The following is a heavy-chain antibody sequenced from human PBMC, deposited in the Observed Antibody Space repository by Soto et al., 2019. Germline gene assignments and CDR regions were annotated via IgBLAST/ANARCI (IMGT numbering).Heavy chain of an antibody. D-gene: IGHD2-8*01. Sequence: GGSLRLSCAASGFSFSTYAMHWVRQAPGKGLEWVALMWYDGTNKYYADPVQGRFTISRDNSKNSLYLQMNSLRAEDTAVYYCARDHLLVHAYWGQGTLVTVSS. CDR1: GFSFSTYA. CDR3: ARDHLLVHAY. CDR2: MWYDGTNK. J-gene: IGHJ4*02. V-gene: IGHV3-33*01.